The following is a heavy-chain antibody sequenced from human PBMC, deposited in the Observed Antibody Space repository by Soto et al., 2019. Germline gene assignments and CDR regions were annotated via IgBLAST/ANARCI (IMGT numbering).Heavy chain of an antibody. CDR1: GFTFSSYS. J-gene: IGHJ4*02. CDR2: ISGSGGST. D-gene: IGHD3-22*01. CDR3: AKDGSITMIVVVITGYDY. Sequence: GGSLRLSCAASGFTFSSYSMNWVRQAPGKGLEWVSSISGSGGSTYYADSVKGRFTISRDNSKNTLYLQMNSLRAEDTAVYYCAKDGSITMIVVVITGYDYWGQGTLVTVSS. V-gene: IGHV3-23*01.